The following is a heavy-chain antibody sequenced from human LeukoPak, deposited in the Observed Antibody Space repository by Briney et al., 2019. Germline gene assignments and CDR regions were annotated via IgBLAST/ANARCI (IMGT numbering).Heavy chain of an antibody. CDR1: GGSFSGYY. Sequence: SETLSLTCAVYGGSFSGYYWSWIRQPPGKGLEWIGEINHSGSTNYNPSLKSRVTISVDTSKNQFSLKLSSVTAADTAVYYCARGRIVVVVAATVNWFDPWGQGTLVTVSS. V-gene: IGHV4-34*01. CDR3: ARGRIVVVVAATVNWFDP. D-gene: IGHD2-15*01. J-gene: IGHJ5*02. CDR2: INHSGST.